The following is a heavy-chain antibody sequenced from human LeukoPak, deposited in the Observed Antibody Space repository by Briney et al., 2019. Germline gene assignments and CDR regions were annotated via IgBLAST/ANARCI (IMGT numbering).Heavy chain of an antibody. CDR3: ARINRGDVHNCFDY. Sequence: GGSLRLSCAASGFTFSSYAMTWVRQAPGKGLEWVSIIPASGGSTYYADSVKGRFTISRDNSKNTLYLQVNSLRAEDTAVYYCARINRGDVHNCFDYWGQGTLVTVSS. D-gene: IGHD5-24*01. CDR1: GFTFSSYA. CDR2: IPASGGST. J-gene: IGHJ4*02. V-gene: IGHV3-23*01.